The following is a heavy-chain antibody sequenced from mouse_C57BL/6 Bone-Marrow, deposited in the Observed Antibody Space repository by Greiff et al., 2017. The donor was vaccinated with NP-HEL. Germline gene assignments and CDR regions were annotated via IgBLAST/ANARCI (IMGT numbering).Heavy chain of an antibody. D-gene: IGHD1-1*01. V-gene: IGHV6-6*01. CDR2: IRNKANNHAT. Sequence: EVQLVESGGGLVQPGGSMKLSCAASGFTFSDAWMDWVRQSPEKGLEWVAEIRNKANNHATYYAESVKGRFTISRDDSKSSVYLQMNSLRAEDTGIYYCTTPWITTVVATDYAMDYWGQGTSVTVSS. J-gene: IGHJ4*01. CDR3: TTPWITTVVATDYAMDY. CDR1: GFTFSDAW.